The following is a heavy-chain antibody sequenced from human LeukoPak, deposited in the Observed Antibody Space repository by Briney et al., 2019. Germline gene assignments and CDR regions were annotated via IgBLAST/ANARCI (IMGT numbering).Heavy chain of an antibody. J-gene: IGHJ4*02. D-gene: IGHD6-19*01. CDR2: IRLDGSKM. CDR1: GFTFSDYY. Sequence: PGGSLRLSCAASGFTFSDYYMSWIRQAPGKGLEWVAFIRLDGSKMYYADSVKGRFTISRDNSKNTLYLQMNSLRLEDTAVYYCAKGEGSSTSSSGWYYFDYWGQGTLVTVSS. V-gene: IGHV3-30*02. CDR3: AKGEGSSTSSSGWYYFDY.